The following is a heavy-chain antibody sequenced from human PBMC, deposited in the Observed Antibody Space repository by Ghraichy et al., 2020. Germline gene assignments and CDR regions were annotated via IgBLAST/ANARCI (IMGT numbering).Heavy chain of an antibody. CDR3: VRADYYGSGTYWDF. J-gene: IGHJ4*02. D-gene: IGHD3-10*01. CDR1: GFTFSTYG. CDR2: IWYDGSNK. V-gene: IGHV3-33*01. Sequence: GGSLRLSCAASGFTFSTYGMHWVRQAPGKGLEWVAVIWYDGSNKYYADSVKGRFTISRDDSKNTLFLQMNSLRAEDTAVYYCVRADYYGSGTYWDFWGQGTLVTVSS.